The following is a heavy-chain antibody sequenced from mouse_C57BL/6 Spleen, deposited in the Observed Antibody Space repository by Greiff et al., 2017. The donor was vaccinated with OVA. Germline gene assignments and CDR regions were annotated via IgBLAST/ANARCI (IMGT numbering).Heavy chain of an antibody. Sequence: EVKLMESGGDLVKPGGSLKLSCAASGFTFSSYGMSWVRQTPDKRLEWVATISSGGSYTYYPDSVKGRFTISRDNAKNTLYLQMSSLKSEDTAMYYCARQEYFDVWGTGITVTVSS. CDR3: ARQEYFDV. CDR1: GFTFSSYG. V-gene: IGHV5-6*01. J-gene: IGHJ1*03. CDR2: ISSGGSYT.